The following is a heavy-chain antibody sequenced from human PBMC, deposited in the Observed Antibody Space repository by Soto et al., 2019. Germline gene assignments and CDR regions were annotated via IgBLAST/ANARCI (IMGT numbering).Heavy chain of an antibody. CDR3: ARAGIAVAGTAGYYYGMDV. V-gene: IGHV1-69*12. CDR2: IIPIFGTA. D-gene: IGHD6-19*01. J-gene: IGHJ6*02. CDR1: GATFSSYA. Sequence: QVQLVQSGAEVKKPGSSVKFSCKASGATFSSYAISWVRQAPGQGLEWMGGIIPIFGTANYAQKFQGRVTITADESTSTAYMELSSLRSEDTAVYYCARAGIAVAGTAGYYYGMDVWGQGTTVTVSS.